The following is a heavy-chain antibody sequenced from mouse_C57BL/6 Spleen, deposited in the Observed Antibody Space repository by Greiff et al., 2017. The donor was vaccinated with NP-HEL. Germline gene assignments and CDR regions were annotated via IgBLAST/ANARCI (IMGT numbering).Heavy chain of an antibody. J-gene: IGHJ4*01. CDR3: ARPAQALYYAMDY. Sequence: QVQLKESGPELVKPGASVKISCKASGYAFSSSWMNRVKQRPGKGLEWIGRIYPGDGDTNYNGKFKGKATLTADKSSSTAYMQLSSLTSEDSAVYFCARPAQALYYAMDYWGQGTSVTVSS. CDR2: IYPGDGDT. V-gene: IGHV1-82*01. D-gene: IGHD3-2*02. CDR1: GYAFSSSW.